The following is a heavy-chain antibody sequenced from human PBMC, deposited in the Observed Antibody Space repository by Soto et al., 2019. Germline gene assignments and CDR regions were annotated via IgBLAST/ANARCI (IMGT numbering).Heavy chain of an antibody. CDR1: GYRFTSYW. Sequence: GQSLKLSCKGSGYRFTSYWIGWERQMPGKGLEWMGIIYPGDSDTRYSPSFQGQVTISADKSISTAYLQWSSLKASDTAMYYCARIITVAYRYYYYGMDVWGQGTTVTVSS. J-gene: IGHJ6*02. CDR3: ARIITVAYRYYYYGMDV. D-gene: IGHD6-19*01. V-gene: IGHV5-51*01. CDR2: IYPGDSDT.